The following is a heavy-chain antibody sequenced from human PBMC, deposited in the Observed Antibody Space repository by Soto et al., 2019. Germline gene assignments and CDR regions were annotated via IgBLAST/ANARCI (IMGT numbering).Heavy chain of an antibody. CDR2: INHSGNT. D-gene: IGHD3-9*01. CDR1: DGSFIGYY. J-gene: IGHJ4*02. Sequence: SETLSLTCAVFDGSFIGYYWSWVRQPPGKGLEWIGEINHSGNTNYNPSLNPSLKSRVTISVDASKNQFSLNLRSVTATDTAVYYCARDAKSYYYDIMKYYFDSWGQGTPVTVSS. CDR3: ARDAKSYYYDIMKYYFDS. V-gene: IGHV4-34*01.